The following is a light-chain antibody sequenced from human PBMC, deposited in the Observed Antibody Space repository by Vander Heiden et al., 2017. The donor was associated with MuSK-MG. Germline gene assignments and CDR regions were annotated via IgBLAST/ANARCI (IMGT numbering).Light chain of an antibody. Sequence: EIVMTQPPATLSVSPGERATLSCRASQSVSTNLAWYQQKPGQAPRLLIYGASTRAIDIPARFSGSGSGTEFTLSISSLQSEDFAVYYCQQYSNWPPYTFGQGTKLEIK. V-gene: IGKV3-15*01. CDR3: QQYSNWPPYT. CDR1: QSVSTN. CDR2: GAS. J-gene: IGKJ2*01.